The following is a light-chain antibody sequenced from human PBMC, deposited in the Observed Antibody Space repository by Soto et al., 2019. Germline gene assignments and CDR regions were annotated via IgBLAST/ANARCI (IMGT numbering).Light chain of an antibody. Sequence: DIQMTQSPSSLSASLGDRVTITCRASQTISSWLAWYQQKPGKAPKLLIYKASTLKSGVPSRFSGSGSGTDFTLTISSLQPEDFATYYCQQSYSTRITFGQGTRLEIK. CDR2: KAS. CDR3: QQSYSTRIT. J-gene: IGKJ5*01. CDR1: QTISSW. V-gene: IGKV1-5*03.